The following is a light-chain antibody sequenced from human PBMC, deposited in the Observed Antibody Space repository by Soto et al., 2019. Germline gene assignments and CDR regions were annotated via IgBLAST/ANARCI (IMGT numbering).Light chain of an antibody. V-gene: IGLV2-14*01. CDR2: EVS. J-gene: IGLJ1*01. CDR1: SSDVGGYNY. CDR3: RSYTSGSTYV. Sequence: QSVLTQPASVSGSPGQSITISCTGTSSDVGGYNYVSWYQQHPGKAPKLMIYEVSNRPSGVSNRFSASKPGNTAPLTFSGLQAEDEGDYYCRSYTSGSTYVFGTGTKVTVL.